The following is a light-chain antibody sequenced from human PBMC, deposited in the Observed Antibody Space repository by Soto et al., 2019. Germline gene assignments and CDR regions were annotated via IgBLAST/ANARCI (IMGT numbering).Light chain of an antibody. V-gene: IGLV2-8*01. CDR3: SSYAGSNNVV. J-gene: IGLJ2*01. CDR1: SSDVGGYNY. Sequence: QSVLTQPPSASGSPGQSVTISCTGTSSDVGGYNYVSWYQQHPGKAPTLMIYEVSKRPSGVPDRFSGSKSGNTAPLTVSGLQAEDEAYYYCSSYAGSNNVVFGGGTKVTVL. CDR2: EVS.